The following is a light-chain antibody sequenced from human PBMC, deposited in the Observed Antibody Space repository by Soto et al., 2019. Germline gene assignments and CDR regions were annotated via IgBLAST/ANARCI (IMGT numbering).Light chain of an antibody. Sequence: IVLTQSPGTLSLSPGERATLSCRASPSINSTFLAWYQQKPGQAPRLLIYDASSRATGIPDRVSGSGSGTDFTLTINRLESEDFAVYYCQQYDSSPLTFGQGTKVDI. J-gene: IGKJ1*01. CDR2: DAS. V-gene: IGKV3-20*01. CDR3: QQYDSSPLT. CDR1: PSINSTF.